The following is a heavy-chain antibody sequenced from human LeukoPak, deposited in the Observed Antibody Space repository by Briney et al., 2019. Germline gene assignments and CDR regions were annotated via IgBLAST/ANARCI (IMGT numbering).Heavy chain of an antibody. D-gene: IGHD3-10*01. CDR3: ARDGVSDAFDI. CDR1: GYTFTSYD. J-gene: IGHJ3*02. CDR2: MNPNSGNT. V-gene: IGHV1-8*03. Sequence: ASEKVSCKASGYTFTSYDINWVRQATGQGLEWMGWMNPNSGNTGYAQKFQGRVTITRNTSISTAYMELSSLRSEDTAVYYCARDGVSDAFDIWGQGTMVTVSS.